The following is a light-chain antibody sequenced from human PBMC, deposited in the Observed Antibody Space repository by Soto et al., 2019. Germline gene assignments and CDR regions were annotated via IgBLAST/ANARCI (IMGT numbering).Light chain of an antibody. J-gene: IGKJ4*01. Sequence: EIVMTQSPATLSVSPGERATLSCRASQSVSSNLAWYQQKPGQTPKLLIYDASTRATGIPARFSGSGSGTEFAHTISSLQSEDFAVYYCQQYNVWPLTFGGGTKVEFK. CDR1: QSVSSN. V-gene: IGKV3-15*01. CDR2: DAS. CDR3: QQYNVWPLT.